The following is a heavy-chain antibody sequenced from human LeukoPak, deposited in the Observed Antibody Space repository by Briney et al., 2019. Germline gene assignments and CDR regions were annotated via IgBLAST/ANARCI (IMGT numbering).Heavy chain of an antibody. V-gene: IGHV3-74*01. J-gene: IGHJ3*01. Sequence: GGSLRLSCEASGFAFNNYWMHWVRQAPGKGLVWVSRIRTDGLETSYADSVKGRLTVSRDNAKNTLYLQMNSLRAEDTAVYYCARVMSGYYVVLDVWGQGTMVTVSS. D-gene: IGHD3-3*01. CDR2: IRTDGLET. CDR3: ARVMSGYYVVLDV. CDR1: GFAFNNYW.